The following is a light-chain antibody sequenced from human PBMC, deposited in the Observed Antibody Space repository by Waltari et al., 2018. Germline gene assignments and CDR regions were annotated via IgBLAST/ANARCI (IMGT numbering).Light chain of an antibody. CDR1: SSVSNV. CDR3: QQRRNWPLT. CDR2: DTA. V-gene: IGKV3-11*01. J-gene: IGKJ4*01. Sequence: SCRSMSSVSNVVAWNKRKPGRATRLLIYDTANRATGLRARLSRSRFGTDFPLTISSLEPEDFAVYYCQQRRNWPLTFGGGTKVEIK.